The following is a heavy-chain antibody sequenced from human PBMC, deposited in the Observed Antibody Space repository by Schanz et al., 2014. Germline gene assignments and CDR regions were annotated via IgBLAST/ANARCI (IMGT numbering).Heavy chain of an antibody. CDR1: GGSFSSNY. CDR2: INQSGTT. D-gene: IGHD4-17*01. V-gene: IGHV4-34*09. Sequence: QVQLQESGPGLVKPSETLSLTCAVYGGSFSSNYWSWIRQPPGKGLEWIGEINQSGTTNYNPSLKSRVTMSVDTSKNQFSLNLSSATAADTAVYYCARDRGHGDLPGDIWGQGTMXTVSS. CDR3: ARDRGHGDLPGDI. J-gene: IGHJ3*02.